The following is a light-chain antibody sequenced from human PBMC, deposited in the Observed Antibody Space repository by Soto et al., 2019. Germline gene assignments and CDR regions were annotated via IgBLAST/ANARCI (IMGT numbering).Light chain of an antibody. CDR2: LGS. CDR3: MQALQTPWT. J-gene: IGKJ1*01. Sequence: DIVMTQSPLSLPVTPGEPASISCRSSQSLLHSDGYNYLDADWYLQKPGQSPQLLIYLGSNRASGVPDRFSGSGSGTDFTLKISRVEAEDVGVYYCMQALQTPWTFGQGTKVEIK. CDR1: QSLLHSDGYNY. V-gene: IGKV2-28*01.